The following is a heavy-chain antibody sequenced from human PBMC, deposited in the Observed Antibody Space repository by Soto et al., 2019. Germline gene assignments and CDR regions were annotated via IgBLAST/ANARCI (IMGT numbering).Heavy chain of an antibody. CDR3: AREWVSSGSDYFDY. J-gene: IGHJ4*02. D-gene: IGHD3-22*01. V-gene: IGHV3-53*01. CDR2: IYSGGST. Sequence: EVQLVESGGGLIQPGGSLRLSCAASGFTVSSNYMSWVRQAPGKGLEWVSVIYSGGSTYYADSVKGRFTIARDNSKNTRYLQMNSLRAEDTAVYYCAREWVSSGSDYFDYWGQGTLVTVSS. CDR1: GFTVSSNY.